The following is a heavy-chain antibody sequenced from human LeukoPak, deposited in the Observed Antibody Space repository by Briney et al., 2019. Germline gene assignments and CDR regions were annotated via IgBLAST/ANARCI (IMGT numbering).Heavy chain of an antibody. CDR2: INPKSGGT. CDR3: ARCVGDYVSLHLNLFQPYYFDY. V-gene: IGHV1-2*02. J-gene: IGHJ4*02. CDR1: GYTFTGYY. Sequence: ASVTVSCKASGYTFTGYYMHWVRQAPGQGLEWMGWINPKSGGTSYAQKCQGRVTMTRDMSTSTVYMELSSLRSEDTAVYYCARCVGDYVSLHLNLFQPYYFDYWGQGTLVTVSS. D-gene: IGHD4-17*01.